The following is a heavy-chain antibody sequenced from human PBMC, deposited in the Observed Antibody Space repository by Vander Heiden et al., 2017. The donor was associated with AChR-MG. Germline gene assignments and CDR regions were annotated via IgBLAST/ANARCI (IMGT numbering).Heavy chain of an antibody. CDR2: IIPIFGTA. V-gene: IGHV1-69*01. J-gene: IGHJ4*01. CDR1: GGTFSSYA. D-gene: IGHD4-17*01. Sequence: QVQLVQSGAEVKKPGSSVKVSCKASGGTFSSYAVSCVRQAPGRGLEWMGGIIPIFGTANSAQEFHCRVTITEDESTSTAYMELGSLSPEHTAVYYCARVDWNDYGDSRPYHYWCHGTLVAVAS. CDR3: ARVDWNDYGDSRPYHY.